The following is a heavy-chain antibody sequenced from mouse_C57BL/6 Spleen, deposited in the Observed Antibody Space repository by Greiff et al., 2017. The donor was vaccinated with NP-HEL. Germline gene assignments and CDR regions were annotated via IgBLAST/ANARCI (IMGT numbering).Heavy chain of an antibody. CDR2: ISGGGGNT. CDR3: ARGGLGRDYFDY. Sequence: EVKLVESGGGLVKPGGSLKLSCAASGFTFSSYTMSWVRQTPEKRLEWVATISGGGGNTYYPDSVKGRFTISRDNAKNTLYLQMSSLRSEDTALYYCARGGLGRDYFDYWGQGTTLTVSS. D-gene: IGHD4-1*01. V-gene: IGHV5-9*01. CDR1: GFTFSSYT. J-gene: IGHJ2*01.